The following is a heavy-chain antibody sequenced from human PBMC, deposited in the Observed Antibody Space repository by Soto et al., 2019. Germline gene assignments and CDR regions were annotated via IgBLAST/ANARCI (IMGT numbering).Heavy chain of an antibody. V-gene: IGHV4-59*11. Sequence: SETLSLTCTVSGGSISGHYWNWIRQPPGKGLECVGYIYYSGSTNYNPSLKSRVTISVDTSKNSLYLQMNSLRDEDTAVYYCARDAYNWNYPLDPWGQGTLVTVSS. CDR1: GGSISGHY. J-gene: IGHJ5*02. D-gene: IGHD1-7*01. CDR2: IYYSGST. CDR3: ARDAYNWNYPLDP.